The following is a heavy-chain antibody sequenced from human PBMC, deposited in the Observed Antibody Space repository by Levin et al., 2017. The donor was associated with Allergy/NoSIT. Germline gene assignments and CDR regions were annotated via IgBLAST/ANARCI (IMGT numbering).Heavy chain of an antibody. CDR3: ARDKERMQLGDYFDY. D-gene: IGHD6-6*01. Sequence: GESLKISCKASGYTFTSYGISWVRQAPGQGLEWMGWISAYNGNTNYAQKLQGRVTMTTDTSTSTAYMELRSLRSDDTAVYYCARDKERMQLGDYFDYWGQGTLVTVSS. CDR2: ISAYNGNT. J-gene: IGHJ4*02. V-gene: IGHV1-18*01. CDR1: GYTFTSYG.